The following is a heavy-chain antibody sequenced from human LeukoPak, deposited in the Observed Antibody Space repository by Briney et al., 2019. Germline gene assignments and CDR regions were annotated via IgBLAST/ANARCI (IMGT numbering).Heavy chain of an antibody. Sequence: GSLRLSCAASGFRFSSFEMNWVRSAPGKVQEWVSHISSGGRTMYYADSVKGRFTISRDNAKDSLYLHMNSLGAEDTGVYFCARGASWIQLWQFDHWGQGTQVTVSS. CDR2: ISSGGRTM. D-gene: IGHD5-18*01. CDR1: GFRFSSFE. CDR3: ARGASWIQLWQFDH. V-gene: IGHV3-48*03. J-gene: IGHJ4*02.